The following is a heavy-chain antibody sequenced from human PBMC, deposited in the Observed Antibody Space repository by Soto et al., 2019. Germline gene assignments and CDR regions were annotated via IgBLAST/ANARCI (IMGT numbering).Heavy chain of an antibody. J-gene: IGHJ3*02. CDR3: ARLQFPDVTGAFNI. Sequence: PSETLSLTCAVYGGSFSGYYWSWIRQPPGKGLEYIGRIHVNGNNNYNPSIRSRVTMSVDTSKDQFSLRLSYVTAADTAMYYCARLQFPDVTGAFNIWGQGTMVTVSS. V-gene: IGHV4-59*10. CDR2: IHVNGNN. CDR1: GGSFSGYY. D-gene: IGHD6-19*01.